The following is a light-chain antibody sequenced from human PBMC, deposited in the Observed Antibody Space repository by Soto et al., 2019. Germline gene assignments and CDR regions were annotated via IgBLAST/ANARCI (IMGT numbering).Light chain of an antibody. CDR3: ETWDFNTRV. CDR1: SGHSSYI. CDR2: LEGSGSY. V-gene: IGLV4-60*02. J-gene: IGLJ3*02. Sequence: QLVLTQSSSASASLGSSVKLTCTLSSGHSSYIIAWHQQQPGKAPRYLMKLEGSGSYNKGSGVPDLFSGSSSGADRYLTISNLQFEDEADYYCETWDFNTRVFGGGTKVTVL.